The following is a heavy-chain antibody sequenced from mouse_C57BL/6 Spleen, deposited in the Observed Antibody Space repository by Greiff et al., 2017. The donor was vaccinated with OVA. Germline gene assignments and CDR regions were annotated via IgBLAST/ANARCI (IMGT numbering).Heavy chain of an antibody. CDR2: ISSGSSTI. Sequence: DVKLQESGGGLVKPGGSLKLSCAASGFTFSDYGMHWVRQAPEKGLEWVAYISSGSSTIYYADTVKGRFTISRDNAKNTLFLQMTSLRSEDTAMYYCAFSTMITHYYAMDYWGQGTSVTVSS. CDR3: AFSTMITHYYAMDY. J-gene: IGHJ4*01. V-gene: IGHV5-17*01. D-gene: IGHD2-4*01. CDR1: GFTFSDYG.